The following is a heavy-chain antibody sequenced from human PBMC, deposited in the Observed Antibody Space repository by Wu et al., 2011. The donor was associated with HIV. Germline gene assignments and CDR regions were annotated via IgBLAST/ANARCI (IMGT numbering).Heavy chain of an antibody. CDR3: ARDANIHYDTLTEYYKSYHYMDV. CDR2: VSGYNGDT. CDR1: GYTIDNYG. V-gene: IGHV1-18*01. D-gene: IGHD3-9*01. Sequence: QVQLVQSGDEVKKPGASVKVSCKASGYTIDNYGITWVRQAPGQGLEWMGWVSGYNGDTNYPRWLQGRVTMTTDTSTSTVYMEMRGLRSDDTAVYYCARDANIHYDTLTEYYKSYHYMDVWGRGTTVTVSS. J-gene: IGHJ6*03.